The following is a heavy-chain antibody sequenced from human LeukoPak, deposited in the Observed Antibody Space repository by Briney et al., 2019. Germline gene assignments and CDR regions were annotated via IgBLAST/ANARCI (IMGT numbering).Heavy chain of an antibody. J-gene: IGHJ5*02. Sequence: RVASVKVSCKASGYTFTSYAMNWVRQAPGQGLEWMGWINTNTGNPTYAQGFTGRFVFSLDTSVSTAYLQISGLKAEDTAVYYCARAPISIFGVVISWFDPWGQGTLVTVSS. D-gene: IGHD3-3*01. CDR2: INTNTGNP. CDR1: GYTFTSYA. CDR3: ARAPISIFGVVISWFDP. V-gene: IGHV7-4-1*02.